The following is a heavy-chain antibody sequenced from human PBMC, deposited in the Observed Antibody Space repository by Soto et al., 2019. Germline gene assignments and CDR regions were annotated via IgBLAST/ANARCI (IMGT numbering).Heavy chain of an antibody. D-gene: IGHD3-9*01. V-gene: IGHV4-31*03. CDR3: AREGSSYYDILTGSPRGWFDP. CDR2: IYYSGST. CDR1: GGSISSGGYY. J-gene: IGHJ5*02. Sequence: TSETLSLTCTVSGGSISSGGYYWSWIRQHPGKGLEWIGYIYYSGSTYYNPSLKSRVTISVDTSKNQFSLKLSSVTAADTAVYYCAREGSSYYDILTGSPRGWFDPWGQGTLVTVSS.